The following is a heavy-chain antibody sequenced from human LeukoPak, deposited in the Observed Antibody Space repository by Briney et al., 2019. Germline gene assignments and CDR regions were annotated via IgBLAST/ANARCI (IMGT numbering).Heavy chain of an antibody. Sequence: GGSLRLSCAASGFTFSSYGMHWVRQAPGQRLEWMGWINAGNGNTKYSQKFQGRVTITRDTSASTAYMELSSLRSEDTAVYYCARVSYDFWSGYYFGYWGQGTLVTVSS. CDR3: ARVSYDFWSGYYFGY. CDR1: GFTFSSYG. CDR2: INAGNGNT. V-gene: IGHV1-3*01. D-gene: IGHD3-3*01. J-gene: IGHJ4*02.